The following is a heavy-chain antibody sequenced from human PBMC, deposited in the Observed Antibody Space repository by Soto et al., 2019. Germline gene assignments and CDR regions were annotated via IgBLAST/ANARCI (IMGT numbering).Heavy chain of an antibody. CDR3: ARDQSYGGAFDY. V-gene: IGHV1-18*01. CDR2: ISAYNGNT. J-gene: IGHJ4*02. CDR1: GYTFIRYG. Sequence: ASVKVSCKASGYTFIRYGITWVRQAPGQGLEWMGWISAYNGNTNYAQKLQGRVTMTTDTSTSTAYMELRSLRSDDTAVYYCARDQSYGGAFDYWGQGTLVTVSS. D-gene: IGHD2-21*01.